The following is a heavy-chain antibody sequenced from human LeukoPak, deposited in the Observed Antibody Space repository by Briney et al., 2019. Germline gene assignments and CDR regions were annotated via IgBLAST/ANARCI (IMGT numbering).Heavy chain of an antibody. V-gene: IGHV1-18*01. CDR1: GYTFTSYG. CDR2: ISPYNGNT. J-gene: IGHJ5*02. D-gene: IGHD6-13*01. Sequence: ASVTVSCKASGYTFTSYGISWVRQAPGQGLEWMGWISPYNGNTKYAQKLQGRVTMTTDTSTSTAYMELRSLRSDDTAVYYCAREASSSWPNWFDPWGQGTLVTVSS. CDR3: AREASSSWPNWFDP.